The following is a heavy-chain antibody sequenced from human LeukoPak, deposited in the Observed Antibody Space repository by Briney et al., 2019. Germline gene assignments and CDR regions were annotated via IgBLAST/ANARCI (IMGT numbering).Heavy chain of an antibody. V-gene: IGHV4-38-2*02. D-gene: IGHD3-10*01. Sequence: SETLSLTCTVSGYSISSGYYWGWIRQPPGKGLEWIGSIYHSGSTYYNPSLKSRVTISVDTSKNQFSLKLSSVTAADTAVYYCSRQRDTMVRGVTRWGQGTLVTVSS. CDR3: SRQRDTMVRGVTR. CDR1: GYSISSGYY. J-gene: IGHJ4*02. CDR2: IYHSGST.